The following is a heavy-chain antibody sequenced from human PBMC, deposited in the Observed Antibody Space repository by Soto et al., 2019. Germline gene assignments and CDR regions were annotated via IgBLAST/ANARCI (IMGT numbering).Heavy chain of an antibody. D-gene: IGHD3-22*01. V-gene: IGHV3-11*01. CDR3: ARDKLVYYDSSGYMPKFDY. J-gene: IGHJ4*02. Sequence: GGSLRLCCAVSGFTFSDYYMSWIRQAPRKGLEWVSYISSSGSTIYSADSVKGRFTISRDNAKNSLYLQMNSLRAEDTAVYYCARDKLVYYDSSGYMPKFDYSGQGTPVTVSS. CDR1: GFTFSDYY. CDR2: ISSSGSTI.